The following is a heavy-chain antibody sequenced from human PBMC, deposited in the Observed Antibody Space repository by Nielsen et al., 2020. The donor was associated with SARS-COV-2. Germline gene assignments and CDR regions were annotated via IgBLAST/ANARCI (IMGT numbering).Heavy chain of an antibody. J-gene: IGHJ6*03. D-gene: IGHD3-3*01. V-gene: IGHV1-2*04. CDR3: AREKGNYDFWSGPRYYYMDV. Sequence: ASVKVSCKASGYTFTGYYMHWVRQAPGQGLEWMGWINPNSGGTNYAQKFQGWVTMTRDTSISTAYMELSRLRSDDTAVYYCAREKGNYDFWSGPRYYYMDVWGKGTTVTVSS. CDR2: INPNSGGT. CDR1: GYTFTGYY.